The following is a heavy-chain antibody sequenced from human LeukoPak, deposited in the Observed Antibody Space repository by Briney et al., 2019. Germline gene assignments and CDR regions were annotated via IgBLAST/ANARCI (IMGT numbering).Heavy chain of an antibody. CDR3: VRARDYGDYVDY. D-gene: IGHD4-17*01. V-gene: IGHV4-30-2*01. Sequence: PSQTLSLTCTVSGGSISSGGYYWSCIRQPPGEGLEWIGYIYHSGSTYFNPSLKSRVTISVDRSKNQFSLKLSSVTAADTAVYYCVRARDYGDYVDYWGQGTLVTVSS. CDR1: GGSISSGGYY. CDR2: IYHSGST. J-gene: IGHJ4*02.